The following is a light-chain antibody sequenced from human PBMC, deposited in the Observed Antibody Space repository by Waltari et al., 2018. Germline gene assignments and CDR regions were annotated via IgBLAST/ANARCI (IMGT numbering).Light chain of an antibody. CDR2: AAF. J-gene: IGKJ5*01. V-gene: IGKV1-9*01. CDR3: RQFNTYPLT. Sequence: IQLTQPPSSLSASVGDRVTITCRASQGISSYLAWYQQKPGKATNLLIYAAFTLQSGVPSRFSGSGSGTDFTLTISSLQPEDFATYYCRQFNTYPLTFGQGTRLEI. CDR1: QGISSY.